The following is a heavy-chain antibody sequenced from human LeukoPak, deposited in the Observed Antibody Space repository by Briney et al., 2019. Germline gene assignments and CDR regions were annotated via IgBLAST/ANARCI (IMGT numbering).Heavy chain of an antibody. CDR2: IKQDGSEK. D-gene: IGHD3-22*01. CDR1: GFTFSSYW. V-gene: IGHV3-7*03. J-gene: IGHJ4*02. Sequence: GGSLRLSCAASGFTFSSYWMSWVRQAPGKGLEWVANIKQDGSEKYYVDSVKGRFTISRDNAKNSLYLQMNSLRAEDTAVYYCARDPYYYDSSGYSPWGQGTLVAVSS. CDR3: ARDPYYYDSSGYSP.